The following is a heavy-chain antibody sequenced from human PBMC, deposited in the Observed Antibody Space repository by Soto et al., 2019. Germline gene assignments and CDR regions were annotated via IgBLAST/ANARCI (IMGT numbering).Heavy chain of an antibody. CDR1: AESFNGFY. J-gene: IGHJ4*02. D-gene: IGHD3-22*01. CDR3: ARPHYDNNTFYSFFDS. Sequence: HVQLQQWGAGLLKPSETLFLTCTVYAESFNGFYWSWIRQPPGRGLEWIGEIFHGGHTNYNPSLKSRVIISVDTSKNHFSLELTSLTAADTAVYYCARPHYDNNTFYSFFDSWDQGTLVTVSS. CDR2: IFHGGHT. V-gene: IGHV4-34*12.